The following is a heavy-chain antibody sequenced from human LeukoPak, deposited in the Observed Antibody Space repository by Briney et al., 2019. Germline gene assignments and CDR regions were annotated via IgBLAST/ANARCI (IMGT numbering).Heavy chain of an antibody. Sequence: GASVKVSCKASGYTFSRNAINWVRQAPGQGLKWMGWLNTKTGTPTYAQGFTGRFVFSLDISVSTTYLQISNLKPEDTAVYYCARRSPSADAFDIWGQGTMVTVSS. CDR1: GYTFSRNA. V-gene: IGHV7-4-1*02. CDR3: ARRSPSADAFDI. J-gene: IGHJ3*02. CDR2: LNTKTGTP.